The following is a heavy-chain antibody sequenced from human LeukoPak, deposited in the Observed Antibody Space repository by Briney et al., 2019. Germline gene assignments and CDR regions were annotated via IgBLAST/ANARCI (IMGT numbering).Heavy chain of an antibody. CDR1: GYTFTTYG. V-gene: IGHV1-18*01. D-gene: IGHD6-19*01. CDR3: ARGGVIAVANFDY. CDR2: TSGYNGDT. J-gene: IGHJ4*02. Sequence: ASVKVSCKASGYTFTTYGITWVRQAPGQGLEWMGWTSGYNGDTNYAQKLQGRVTMTTDTSTSTAYMELRSLRSDDTAVYYCARGGVIAVANFDYWGQGTLVTVSS.